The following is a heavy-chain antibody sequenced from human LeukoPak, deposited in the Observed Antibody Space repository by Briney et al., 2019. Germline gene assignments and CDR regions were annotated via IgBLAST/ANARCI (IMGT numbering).Heavy chain of an antibody. D-gene: IGHD5-18*01. CDR3: ARGSYEIYYYYGMDV. CDR2: IIPIFGTA. Sequence: EASVNVSCKASGGTFGSYAISWVRQAPEQGLEWMGGIIPIFGTANYAQKFQGRVTITADESTSTAYMELSSLRSEDTAVYYCARGSYEIYYYYGMDVWGQGTMVTVS. J-gene: IGHJ6*02. CDR1: GGTFGSYA. V-gene: IGHV1-69*13.